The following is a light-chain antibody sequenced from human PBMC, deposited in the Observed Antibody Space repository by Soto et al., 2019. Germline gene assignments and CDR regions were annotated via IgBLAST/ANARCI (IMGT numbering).Light chain of an antibody. CDR3: ATWDDDLYTPI. Sequence: NFMLTQPHSVSESPGKTVTISCTRSSGSIASNYVQWYQQRPGSAPTPVIYEDSQRPSGVPDRFSGSKSGTSASLAITGLRSDDEADYYCATWDDDLYTPIIGGGTQLTVL. CDR2: EDS. J-gene: IGLJ2*01. CDR1: SGSIASNY. V-gene: IGLV6-57*04.